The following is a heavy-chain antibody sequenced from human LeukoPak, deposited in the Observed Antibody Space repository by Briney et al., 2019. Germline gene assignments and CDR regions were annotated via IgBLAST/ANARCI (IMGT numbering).Heavy chain of an antibody. D-gene: IGHD5/OR15-5a*01. CDR2: ISNDETNK. CDR1: GFTFSRDG. J-gene: IGHJ5*02. Sequence: GGSLRLSCAASGFTFSRDGMHWVRQAPGKGLEWVAVISNDETNKYYTDSVKGRFTISRDNSKYMVYLQMNSLRVEDTAVYYCAKEGQRGSYGVYDDYHWGQGTLVTVSS. CDR3: AKEGQRGSYGVYDDYH. V-gene: IGHV3-30*18.